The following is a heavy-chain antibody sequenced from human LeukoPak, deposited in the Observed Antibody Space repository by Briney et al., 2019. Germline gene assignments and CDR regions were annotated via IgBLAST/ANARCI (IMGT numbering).Heavy chain of an antibody. CDR3: TTDSNPSGYYYYYGMDV. CDR2: IKSKTDGGTT. Sequence: PGGSLRLSCAASGFTFSNAWMSWVRQAPGKGLEWVGRIKSKTDGGTTDYAAPVKGRSTISRDDSKNTLYLQMNSLKTEDTAVYYCTTDSNPSGYYYYYGMDVWGQGTTVTVSS. J-gene: IGHJ6*02. CDR1: GFTFSNAW. V-gene: IGHV3-15*01. D-gene: IGHD4-11*01.